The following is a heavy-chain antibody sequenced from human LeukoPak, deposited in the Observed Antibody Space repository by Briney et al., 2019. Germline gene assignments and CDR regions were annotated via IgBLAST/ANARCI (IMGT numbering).Heavy chain of an antibody. CDR3: ARDLTYYYDSSGYYPFGY. CDR2: INPNSGGT. J-gene: IGHJ4*02. V-gene: IGHV1-2*02. Sequence: ASVKVSCKASGYTFTGYYMHWVRQAPGQGLEWMGWINPNSGGTNYAQKFQGRVTMTRDTSISTAYMELSRLRSDDTAVYYCARDLTYYYDSSGYYPFGYWGQGTLVTVSS. D-gene: IGHD3-22*01. CDR1: GYTFTGYY.